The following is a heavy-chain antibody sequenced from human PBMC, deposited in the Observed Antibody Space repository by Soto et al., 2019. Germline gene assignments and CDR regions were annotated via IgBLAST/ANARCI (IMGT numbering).Heavy chain of an antibody. J-gene: IGHJ5*02. Sequence: PSETLSLPCSVSTYSISSGFFWGWIRQPPGKGLEWTGSIFHTVDTYYNPSLKSRITMSVDTSRNQFSLKLTSLTAADTAVYYCAREKNNLEPWGQGTLVTVCS. CDR1: TYSISSGFF. CDR2: IFHTVDT. CDR3: AREKNNLEP. D-gene: IGHD3-3*01. V-gene: IGHV4-38-2*02.